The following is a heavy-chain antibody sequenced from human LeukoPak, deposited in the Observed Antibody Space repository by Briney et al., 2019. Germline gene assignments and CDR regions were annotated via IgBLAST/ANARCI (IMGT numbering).Heavy chain of an antibody. V-gene: IGHV1-8*01. CDR3: AAHTYYYSSGSFGH. Sequence: ASVIVSCKASGYSFTCYDINWVRQATGQGPEWIGWMNPSSGNTGYAQRFQGRVTMTRDTSTSTAYLELSSLTSDDTAVYYCAAHTYYYSSGSFGHWGQGTLVTVSS. J-gene: IGHJ4*02. CDR1: GYSFTCYD. D-gene: IGHD3-10*01. CDR2: MNPSSGNT.